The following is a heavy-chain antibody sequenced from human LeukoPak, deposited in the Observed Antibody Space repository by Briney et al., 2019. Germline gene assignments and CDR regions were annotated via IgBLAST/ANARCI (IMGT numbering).Heavy chain of an antibody. D-gene: IGHD2-15*01. CDR2: ISWNSGSI. V-gene: IGHV3-9*01. CDR1: GFTFDDYA. CDR3: AKLLSPSGPFDY. J-gene: IGHJ4*02. Sequence: GGSLRLSCAASGFTFDDYAMHWVRQAPGKGLEWVSGISWNSGSIGYADSVKGRFTISRDNAKNSLYLQMNSLRAEDTALYYCAKLLSPSGPFDYWGQGTLVTVSS.